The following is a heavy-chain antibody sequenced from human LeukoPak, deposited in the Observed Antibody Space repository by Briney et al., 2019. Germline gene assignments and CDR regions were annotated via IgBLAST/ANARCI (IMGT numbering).Heavy chain of an antibody. D-gene: IGHD1-1*01. V-gene: IGHV1-8*01. J-gene: IGHJ3*02. CDR1: GYTFTNYD. Sequence: ASVRVSCKASGYTFTNYDINWVRQATGQGLEWMGRIHPNSADTDYARMFQGRVFMTRNTSISAAYMELSSLRSDDTAVYYCARGNPYKPGVAFDIWGQGTLVTVSS. CDR3: ARGNPYKPGVAFDI. CDR2: IHPNSADT.